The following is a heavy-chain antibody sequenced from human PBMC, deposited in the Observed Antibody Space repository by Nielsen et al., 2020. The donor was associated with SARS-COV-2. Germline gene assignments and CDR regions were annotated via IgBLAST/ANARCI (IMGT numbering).Heavy chain of an antibody. CDR2: INPNSGGT. V-gene: IGHV1-2*04. Sequence: ASVKVSCKASGYTFTGYYMHWVRQAPGQGLEWMGWINPNSGGTNYAQKFQGWVTMTRDTFISTAYMELSRLRSDDTAVYYCARGTRLEYYYDSSGYYSGWGQGTLVTVSS. CDR3: ARGTRLEYYYDSSGYYSG. D-gene: IGHD3-22*01. J-gene: IGHJ4*02. CDR1: GYTFTGYY.